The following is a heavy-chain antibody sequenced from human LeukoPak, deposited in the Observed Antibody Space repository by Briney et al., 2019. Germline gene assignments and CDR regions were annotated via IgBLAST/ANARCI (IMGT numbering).Heavy chain of an antibody. V-gene: IGHV3-48*01. J-gene: IGHJ4*02. CDR3: ARDRRYCSSTSCSLLDY. CDR1: GFTFSSYS. D-gene: IGHD2-2*01. CDR2: ISSSSSTI. Sequence: GGSLRLSCAASGFTFSSYSMNWVRQAPGKGLEWVSYISSSSSTIYYADSVKGRFTISRDNAKNSLYLQMNSLRAEDTAVYYCARDRRYCSSTSCSLLDYWGQGTLVTVSS.